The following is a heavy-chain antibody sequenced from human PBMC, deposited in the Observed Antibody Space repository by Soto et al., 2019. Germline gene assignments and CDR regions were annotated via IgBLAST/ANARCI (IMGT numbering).Heavy chain of an antibody. V-gene: IGHV3-53*01. Sequence: EVQLVESGGGLIQPGGSLRLSCAASGFTVSSNYMSWVRQAPGKGLEWVSVIYSGGSTYYADSVKGRFTISRDNSKNTVYLQMNSLRAEDTAVYYCARDFVLVGAAGRGSYYYYGMDVWGQGTTVTVSS. CDR2: IYSGGST. J-gene: IGHJ6*02. CDR1: GFTVSSNY. CDR3: ARDFVLVGAAGRGSYYYYGMDV. D-gene: IGHD6-13*01.